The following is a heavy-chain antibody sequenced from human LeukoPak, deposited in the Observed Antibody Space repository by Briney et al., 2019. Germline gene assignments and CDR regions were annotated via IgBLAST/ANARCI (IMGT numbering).Heavy chain of an antibody. Sequence: SETLSLTCTVSGGSISSYYWNWIRQPPGKGLEWIGYIHYSGSTKYNPSPKSRVTISVDTSKNQFSLKLSSVTAADTAVYYCARSILTAYNCFDPWGQGTLVTVSS. V-gene: IGHV4-59*08. CDR2: IHYSGST. CDR1: GGSISSYY. J-gene: IGHJ5*02. CDR3: ARSILTAYNCFDP. D-gene: IGHD3-9*01.